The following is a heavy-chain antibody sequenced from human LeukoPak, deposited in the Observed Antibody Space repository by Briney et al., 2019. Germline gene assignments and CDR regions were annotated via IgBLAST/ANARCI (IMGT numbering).Heavy chain of an antibody. CDR2: LSDSGNT. CDR1: GVSISSHY. Sequence: SETLSLTCTVSGVSISSHYWTWIRQPPGKGLEWTGYLSDSGNTNYNPSLKGRVTISVDTSKNQVSLKLTSVTAADTAVSYCTRGLYWFDPWGPGTLVTVSS. CDR3: TRGLYWFDP. J-gene: IGHJ5*02. V-gene: IGHV4-59*11.